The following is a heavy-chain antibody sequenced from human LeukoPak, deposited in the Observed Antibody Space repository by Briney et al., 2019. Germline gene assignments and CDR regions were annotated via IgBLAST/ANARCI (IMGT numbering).Heavy chain of an antibody. J-gene: IGHJ1*01. CDR2: IYTSGST. CDR1: GGSISSGSYY. V-gene: IGHV4-61*02. Sequence: PSQTLSLTCTVSGGSISSGSYYWSWIRQPAGKGLEWIGRIYTSGSTNYNPSLKSRVTISVDTSKSQFSLKLSSVTAADTAVYYCARAVAGSAEYFQHWGQGTLVTVSS. CDR3: ARAVAGSAEYFQH. D-gene: IGHD6-19*01.